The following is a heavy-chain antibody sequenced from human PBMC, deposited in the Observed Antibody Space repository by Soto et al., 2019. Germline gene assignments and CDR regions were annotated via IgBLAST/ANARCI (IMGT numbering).Heavy chain of an antibody. V-gene: IGHV1-69*12. CDR3: VTGMAPSGGLVYGMDV. CDR1: GGTFSSYA. Sequence: QVQLVQSGAEVKKPGSSVKVSCKASGGTFSSYAISWVRQAPGQGLEWMGGIIPIFGTANYAQKFQGRVTITADESTSTAYMELSSLRSEDTAMYYCVTGMAPSGGLVYGMDVWGQGTTVTVSS. D-gene: IGHD3-10*01. J-gene: IGHJ6*02. CDR2: IIPIFGTA.